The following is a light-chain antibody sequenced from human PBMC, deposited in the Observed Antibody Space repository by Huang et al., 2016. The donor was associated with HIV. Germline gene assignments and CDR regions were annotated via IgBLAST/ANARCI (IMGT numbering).Light chain of an antibody. CDR2: GAS. CDR1: QGVSSN. CDR3: QQYNKWPPT. J-gene: IGKJ1*01. V-gene: IGKV3-15*01. Sequence: EIVMTQSPATLSVSPGERATLSGRASQGVSSNLALYQQEPGQAPRLLMYGASTRATGIPARFIGSGSGKEFTLTINSLQSEDFAVYYCQQYNKWPPTFGQGTKVEIK.